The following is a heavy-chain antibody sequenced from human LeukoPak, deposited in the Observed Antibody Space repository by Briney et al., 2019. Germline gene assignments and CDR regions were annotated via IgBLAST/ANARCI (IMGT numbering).Heavy chain of an antibody. J-gene: IGHJ4*02. CDR3: AKDTYTWWDLLGRGISFDY. Sequence: GGSLRLSCAASGFIFSNYGMHWVRQAPGKGLEWVSFIRYDGSHKHYADSVKGRFTISRENSKKTLYLQMNSLRPEDTAVYYCAKDTYTWWDLLGRGISFDYWGQGTLVTVSS. D-gene: IGHD1-26*01. CDR1: GFIFSNYG. V-gene: IGHV3-30*02. CDR2: IRYDGSHK.